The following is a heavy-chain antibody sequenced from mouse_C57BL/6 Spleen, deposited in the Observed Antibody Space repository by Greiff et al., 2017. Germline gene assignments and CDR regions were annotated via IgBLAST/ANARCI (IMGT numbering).Heavy chain of an antibody. D-gene: IGHD1-1*01. Sequence: VQGVESGAELVRPGASVTLSCKASGYTFTDYEMHWVKQTPVHGLEWIGAIDPETGGTAYNQKFEGKAILTADKSSSTAYMELRSLTSEDSAVYYCTRGVITTVVADLYFEVWGTGTTVTVAS. J-gene: IGHJ1*03. CDR2: IDPETGGT. CDR1: GYTFTDYE. V-gene: IGHV1-15*01. CDR3: TRGVITTVVADLYFEV.